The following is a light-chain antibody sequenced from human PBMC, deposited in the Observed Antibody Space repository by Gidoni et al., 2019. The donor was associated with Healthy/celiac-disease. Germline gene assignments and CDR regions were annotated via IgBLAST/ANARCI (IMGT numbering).Light chain of an antibody. CDR3: QQRSNWPWT. CDR2: DAS. Sequence: EIVLTQSPATLSLSPGERATLSCRASQSVSSYFAWYQQKTGQAPRLLIYDASNRATGIPARFSGSGSGTDFTLTISSLEPEDFAVYYCQQRSNWPWTFGQXTKVEXK. V-gene: IGKV3-11*01. J-gene: IGKJ1*01. CDR1: QSVSSY.